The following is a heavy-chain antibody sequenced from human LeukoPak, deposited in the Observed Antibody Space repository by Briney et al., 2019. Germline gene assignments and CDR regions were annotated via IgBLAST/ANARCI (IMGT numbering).Heavy chain of an antibody. CDR2: MNPNSGNT. D-gene: IGHD3-10*01. CDR3: VTWVQLTYYYYGMGV. CDR1: GDTFTSYD. Sequence: ASVKVSCKASGDTFTSYDINWVRQATGQGLEWMGWMNPNSGNTGYAEKFQGGVTMTRNTSISTAYMELSSLRSEDTAVYYCVTWVQLTYYYYGMGVWGQETTVTVSS. J-gene: IGHJ6*02. V-gene: IGHV1-8*01.